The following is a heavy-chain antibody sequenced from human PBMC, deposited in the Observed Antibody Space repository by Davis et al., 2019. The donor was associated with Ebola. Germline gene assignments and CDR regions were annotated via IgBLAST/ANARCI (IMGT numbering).Heavy chain of an antibody. V-gene: IGHV3-11*01. D-gene: IGHD3-3*01. Sequence: GGSLRLSCAASGFTFSAYYMNWIRQAPGKGLEWVSYISSSGSTIYYADSVKGRFTISRDNAKNSLYLQMNSLRAEDTAVYYCASGSDDFWSGYLDYWGQGTLVTVSS. J-gene: IGHJ4*02. CDR3: ASGSDDFWSGYLDY. CDR1: GFTFSAYY. CDR2: ISSSGSTI.